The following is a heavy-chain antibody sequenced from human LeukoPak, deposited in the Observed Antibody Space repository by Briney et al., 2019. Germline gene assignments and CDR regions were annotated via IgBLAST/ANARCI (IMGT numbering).Heavy chain of an antibody. D-gene: IGHD2-21*01. V-gene: IGHV3-74*01. Sequence: PGGSLRLSCAVSGFTFCSHWVHWVRHATGKGLVWVSRINGDGSSTNYADSVKGRFTISRDNAKNTLYLQMNSLRAEDAAVYYCGTDMVKGYWGQGTLLTVAS. J-gene: IGHJ4*02. CDR2: INGDGSST. CDR1: GFTFCSHW. CDR3: GTDMVKGY.